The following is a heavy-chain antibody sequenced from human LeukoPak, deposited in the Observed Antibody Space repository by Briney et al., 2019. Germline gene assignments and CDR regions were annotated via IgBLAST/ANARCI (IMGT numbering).Heavy chain of an antibody. CDR1: GFPLSSYS. CDR3: VRVKGSYFDY. D-gene: IGHD2-15*01. CDR2: ISSSGSAI. Sequence: GGSLRLSCAASGFPLSSYSINWVRQAPGKGLEWVSYISSSGSAIYYVDSVKGRFTVSRDNAKNSLFLQKNSPRAEDTAVYYCVRVKGSYFDYWGQGALVTVSS. J-gene: IGHJ4*02. V-gene: IGHV3-48*01.